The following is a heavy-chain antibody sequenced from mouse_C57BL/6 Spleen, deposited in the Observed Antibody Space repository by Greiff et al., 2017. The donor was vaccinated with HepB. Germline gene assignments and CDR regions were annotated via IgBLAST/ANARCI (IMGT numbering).Heavy chain of an antibody. J-gene: IGHJ1*03. CDR2: INYDGSST. CDR1: GFTFSDYY. Sequence: EVMLVESEGGLVQPGSSMKLSCTASGFTFSDYYMAWVRQVPEKGLEWVANINYDGSSTYYLDSLKSRFIISRDNAKNILYLQMSSLKSEDTATYYGAREIDDGYHGYFDVWGTGTTVTVSS. V-gene: IGHV5-16*01. CDR3: AREIDDGYHGYFDV. D-gene: IGHD2-3*01.